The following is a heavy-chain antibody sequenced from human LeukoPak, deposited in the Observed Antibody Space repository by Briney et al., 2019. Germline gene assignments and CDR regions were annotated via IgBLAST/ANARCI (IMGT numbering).Heavy chain of an antibody. V-gene: IGHV3-23*01. CDR3: ARSVRIAAADTGFDP. J-gene: IGHJ5*02. CDR2: ISGSGGST. D-gene: IGHD6-13*01. CDR1: GFTFSSYS. Sequence: PGGSLRLSCAASGFTFSSYSMNWVRQAPGKGLEWVSGISGSGGSTYYADSVKGRFTISRDNLKNTLYLQMNSLRAEDTAVYNCARSVRIAAADTGFDPWGQGTLVTVSS.